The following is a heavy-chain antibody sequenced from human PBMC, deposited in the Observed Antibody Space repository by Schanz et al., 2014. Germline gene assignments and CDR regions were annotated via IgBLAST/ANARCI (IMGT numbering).Heavy chain of an antibody. CDR1: GYTFTGYS. Sequence: QVQLVQSGADVKKPGASVKVSCKASGYTFTGYSMYWVRQAPGQGLEWMGRINPNSGGTNYAQKFQGRVTMTRDTSISTVYMELTRLTFDDTAIYYCARDSDVSKYNLFDSWGQGTLVTVSS. V-gene: IGHV1-2*06. J-gene: IGHJ5*01. CDR2: INPNSGGT. CDR3: ARDSDVSKYNLFDS.